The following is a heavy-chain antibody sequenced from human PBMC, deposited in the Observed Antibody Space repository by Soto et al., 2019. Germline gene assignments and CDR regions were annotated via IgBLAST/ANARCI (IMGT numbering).Heavy chain of an antibody. CDR3: AKSRYSDSSGDFYDY. Sequence: GGSLRLSCAASAFTFYNYTMSKVRQALGKGMEWVSGIGGSGRTTYYADSVKGRFTITRDNSNKTLFLQMNSLRAEDAAVYYCAKSRYSDSSGDFYDYWGPGNLGTV. CDR1: AFTFYNYT. V-gene: IGHV3-23*01. J-gene: IGHJ4*02. CDR2: IGGSGRTT. D-gene: IGHD3-22*01.